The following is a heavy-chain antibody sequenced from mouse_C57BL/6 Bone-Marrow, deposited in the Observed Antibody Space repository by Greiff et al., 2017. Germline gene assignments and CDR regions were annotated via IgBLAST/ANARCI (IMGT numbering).Heavy chain of an antibody. CDR1: GYTFTSYW. V-gene: IGHV1-50*01. D-gene: IGHD1-1*01. CDR2: IDPSDSYT. J-gene: IGHJ4*01. CDR3: AREYYGSYYYAMDY. Sequence: VQLQEPGAELVKPGASVKLSCKASGYTFTSYWMQWVKQRPGQGLEWIGEIDPSDSYTNYNQKFKGKATLTVDTSSSTAYMQLSSLRSEDSAVYYCAREYYGSYYYAMDYWGQGTSVTVSS.